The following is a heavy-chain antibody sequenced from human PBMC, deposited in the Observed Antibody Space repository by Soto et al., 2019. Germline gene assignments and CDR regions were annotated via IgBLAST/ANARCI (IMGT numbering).Heavy chain of an antibody. Sequence: QVQLVESGGGVVQPGMSLRLSCAASGFTFYSYAMHWVRQAPGKGLEWVAFISYDGNNTYYADSVTGRFTISRDNSKNTLSLQVNSLRTEDTAVYYCTREFSQWLVREGHWYFDLWGRGTLVTVSS. D-gene: IGHD6-19*01. J-gene: IGHJ2*01. CDR1: GFTFYSYA. CDR3: TREFSQWLVREGHWYFDL. V-gene: IGHV3-30-3*01. CDR2: ISYDGNNT.